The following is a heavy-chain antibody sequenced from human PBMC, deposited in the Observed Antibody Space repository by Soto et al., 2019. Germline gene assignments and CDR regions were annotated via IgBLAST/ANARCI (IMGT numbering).Heavy chain of an antibody. CDR1: GFTFNAYA. Sequence: GGSLRLSCAASGFTFNAYAMTWVRQAPGKGLEWVSSINLSGDSAYYADSVKGRFTMSRDNYRNMFYLQMNSLSADDTAVYYCVKQRGGSPVNTIDSWGQGTLVTVSS. CDR3: VKQRGGSPVNTIDS. D-gene: IGHD4-4*01. CDR2: INLSGDSA. V-gene: IGHV3-23*01. J-gene: IGHJ5*01.